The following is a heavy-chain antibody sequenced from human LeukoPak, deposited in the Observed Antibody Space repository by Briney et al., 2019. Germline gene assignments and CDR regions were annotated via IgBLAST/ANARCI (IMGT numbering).Heavy chain of an antibody. CDR1: GYTFTSYY. CDR2: INPSGGST. CDR3: ARDGGAFTITNWFDP. J-gene: IGHJ5*02. D-gene: IGHD3-3*01. V-gene: IGHV1-46*01. Sequence: ASVKVSCKASGYTFTSYYMHWVRKAPGQGLEGMGIINPSGGSTSYAQKFQGRVTMTRDMSTSTVHMELSSLRSEDTAVYYCARDGGAFTITNWFDPWGQGTLVTVSS.